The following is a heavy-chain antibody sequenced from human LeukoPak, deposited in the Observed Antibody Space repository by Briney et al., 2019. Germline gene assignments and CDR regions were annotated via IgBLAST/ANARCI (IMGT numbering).Heavy chain of an antibody. J-gene: IGHJ5*02. V-gene: IGHV4-59*01. D-gene: IGHD3-10*01. CDR2: IYYSGST. Sequence: SETLSLTCTVSGSSISSYYWSWIRQPPGKGLEWIGYIYYSGSTNYNPSLKSRVTISVDTSKNQFSLKLSSVTAADTAVYYCARERYTMVRGAYIRGPFDPWGQGTLVTVSS. CDR1: GSSISSYY. CDR3: ARERYTMVRGAYIRGPFDP.